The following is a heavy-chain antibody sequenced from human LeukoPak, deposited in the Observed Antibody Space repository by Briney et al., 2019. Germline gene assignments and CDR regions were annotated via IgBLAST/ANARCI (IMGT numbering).Heavy chain of an antibody. CDR1: GFTFSSYG. D-gene: IGHD3-10*02. J-gene: IGHJ4*02. CDR3: ARSLSDTYVFDY. V-gene: IGHV3-48*04. CDR2: ISRSGDTI. Sequence: PGRSLRLSCAASGFTFSSYGMHWVRQAPGKGLEWVSYISRSGDTIYYADSVRVRFTISRDNAKNSLYLQMNSLRVEDTAVYYCARSLSDTYVFDYWGQGTLVTVSS.